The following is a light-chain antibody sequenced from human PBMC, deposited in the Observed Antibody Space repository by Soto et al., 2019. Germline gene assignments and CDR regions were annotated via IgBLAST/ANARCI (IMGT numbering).Light chain of an antibody. CDR2: DAS. V-gene: IGKV3-11*01. J-gene: IGKJ1*01. CDR1: QSVSSY. Sequence: EIVLTQSPATLSLSPEERATLSCRASQSVSSYLAWYQQKPGQAPRLLIYDASNRATGIPARFSGSGSGTDFTLTSSSLEPEDFAVYYCQQRSNWPTFGQGTKVEIK. CDR3: QQRSNWPT.